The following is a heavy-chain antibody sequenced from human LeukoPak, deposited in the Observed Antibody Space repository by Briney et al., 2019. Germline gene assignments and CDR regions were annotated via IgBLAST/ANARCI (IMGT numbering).Heavy chain of an antibody. CDR2: ISSSGGST. D-gene: IGHD4-17*01. CDR3: TKDRHGDFVHSIFDY. Sequence: GRSLRLSCAPSVFTFSGFATSWVGQAPGKGLEWVSSISSSGGSTYSAASVKGRFTISRDNSKNTLYLQMNSLRVEDTAVYYCTKDRHGDFVHSIFDYWGQGALVTVSS. CDR1: VFTFSGFA. V-gene: IGHV3-23*01. J-gene: IGHJ4*02.